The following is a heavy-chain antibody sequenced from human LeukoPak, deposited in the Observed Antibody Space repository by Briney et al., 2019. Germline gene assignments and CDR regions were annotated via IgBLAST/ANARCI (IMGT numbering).Heavy chain of an antibody. CDR3: ARDPAGAGIYYDF. CDR2: ISSAGGTR. D-gene: IGHD6-19*01. Sequence: PGGSLRLSCVASGFTFSTYSMNWLRQAPGKGLEWISYISSAGGTRHYADSVKGRFSISRDSAKNSLYLEMNGLEAEDTAMYYCARDPAGAGIYYDFWGQGTLVTVSS. J-gene: IGHJ4*02. V-gene: IGHV3-48*01. CDR1: GFTFSTYS.